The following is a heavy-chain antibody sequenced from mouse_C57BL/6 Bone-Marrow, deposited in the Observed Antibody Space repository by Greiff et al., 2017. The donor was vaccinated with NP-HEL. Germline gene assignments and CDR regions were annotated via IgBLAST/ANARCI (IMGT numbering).Heavy chain of an antibody. CDR2: INPNNGGT. CDR3: ARHEGGYGSSSYWYFDV. J-gene: IGHJ1*03. V-gene: IGHV1-18*01. CDR1: GYTFTDYN. Sequence: EVQLQQSGPELVKPGASVKIPCKASGYTFTDYNMDWVKQSHGKSLEWIGDINPNNGGTIYNQKFKGKATLTADKSSSTVYMELSRLTSEDSAVYFCARHEGGYGSSSYWYFDVWGTGTTVTVSS. D-gene: IGHD1-1*01.